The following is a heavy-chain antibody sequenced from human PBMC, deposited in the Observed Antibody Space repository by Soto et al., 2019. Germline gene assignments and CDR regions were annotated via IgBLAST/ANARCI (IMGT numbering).Heavy chain of an antibody. CDR2: ISARGGSS. D-gene: IGHD3-10*01. J-gene: IGHJ4*02. CDR1: GFSFSSYA. Sequence: EVQLLESGGDLVQPGGSLRLSCAPSGFSFSSYAMVCVRQAPGKGLEWVSVISARGGSSYFAYAVKGRFTISRDNYKNVLSLEMSSLRAEDTAIYFCSKGSIESSASGDHWGQGNLVLVSS. V-gene: IGHV3-23*01. CDR3: SKGSIESSASGDH.